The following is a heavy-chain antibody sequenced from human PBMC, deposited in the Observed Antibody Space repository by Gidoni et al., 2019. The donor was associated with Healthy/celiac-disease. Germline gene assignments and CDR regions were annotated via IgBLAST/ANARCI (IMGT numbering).Heavy chain of an antibody. CDR1: GFTFSSYG. CDR2: IWYDGSNK. D-gene: IGHD2-15*01. J-gene: IGHJ6*02. V-gene: IGHV3-33*01. CDR3: ARDFVVSEYCSGGSCYGLDYYYYGMDV. Sequence: QVQLVESGGGVVQPGRSLRLSCAASGFTFSSYGMHWVRQAPGKGLEWVAVIWYDGSNKYYADSVKGRFTISRDNSKNTLYLQMNSLRAEDTAVYYCARDFVVSEYCSGGSCYGLDYYYYGMDVWGQGTTVTVSS.